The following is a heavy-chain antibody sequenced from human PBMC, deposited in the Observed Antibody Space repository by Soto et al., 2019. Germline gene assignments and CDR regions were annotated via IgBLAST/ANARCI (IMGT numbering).Heavy chain of an antibody. CDR1: GDSVSGGSFY. V-gene: IGHV4-61*01. J-gene: IGHJ4*02. CDR2: IYYSGST. CDR3: ARELGIQLWGPVDY. D-gene: IGHD5-18*01. Sequence: SETLSLTCTVSGDSVSGGSFYWTWIRQPPGKGLEWIGYIYYSGSTNYNPSLKSRVTMSVDTSKNQFSLKLSSVTAADTAVYYCARELGIQLWGPVDYWGQGTLVTVSS.